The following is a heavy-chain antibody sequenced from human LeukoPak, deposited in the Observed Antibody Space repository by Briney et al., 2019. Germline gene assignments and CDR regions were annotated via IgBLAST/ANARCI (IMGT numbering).Heavy chain of an antibody. CDR1: GYSFSRYW. CDR2: IYPGDSDT. J-gene: IGHJ4*02. V-gene: IGHV5-51*01. D-gene: IGHD3-22*01. Sequence: GESLKISCRGSGYSFSRYWIAWVRQMPGKGLEWMGIIYPGDSDTRYSPSFQGQVTISADRSINTAYLQWSSLQASDTAIYYCARHFDNSGYCPDSWGQGTLVTVSS. CDR3: ARHFDNSGYCPDS.